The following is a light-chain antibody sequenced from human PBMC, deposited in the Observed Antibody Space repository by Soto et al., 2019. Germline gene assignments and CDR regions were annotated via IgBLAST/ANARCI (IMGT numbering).Light chain of an antibody. Sequence: EVVLTQSPATLSLSPGERATLSCRASQNVRTFLDWYQQKPGQAPRLLIYGASNRATGIPARFSGSGSGTDFTLTISSLEPEDFAVYYCQQHSHWPPWTFGQGTRGEIQ. CDR1: QNVRTF. CDR2: GAS. CDR3: QQHSHWPPWT. J-gene: IGKJ1*01. V-gene: IGKV3-11*01.